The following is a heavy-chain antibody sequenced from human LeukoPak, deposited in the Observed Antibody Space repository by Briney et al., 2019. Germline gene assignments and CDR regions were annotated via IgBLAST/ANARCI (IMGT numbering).Heavy chain of an antibody. D-gene: IGHD2-21*02. J-gene: IGHJ4*02. CDR2: IWGNANNI. CDR3: AREESRYLGDCLDY. V-gene: IGHV3-48*03. CDR1: GFTFSRYE. Sequence: GGSLRLSCAASGFTFSRYELHWVRQAPGKGLEWVAVIWGNANNIYYAESVKGRFTISSDNSKNSLYLQMNSLGAEDTAVYYSAREESRYLGDCLDYWGQGTLVTVSS.